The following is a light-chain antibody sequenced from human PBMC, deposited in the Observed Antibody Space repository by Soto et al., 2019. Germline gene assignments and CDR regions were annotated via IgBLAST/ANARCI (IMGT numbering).Light chain of an antibody. CDR1: QDISNW. J-gene: IGKJ2*01. Sequence: IQMTQSPSSVSASVGDRVTITCRASQDISNWLAWYQQKPGKAPKLLIYVASNLQSGVPSRFSESGSGKEFTLPITSLQPEVFATYFCQQAKGVPYTFGQGPKLDIK. CDR2: VAS. CDR3: QQAKGVPYT. V-gene: IGKV1-12*01.